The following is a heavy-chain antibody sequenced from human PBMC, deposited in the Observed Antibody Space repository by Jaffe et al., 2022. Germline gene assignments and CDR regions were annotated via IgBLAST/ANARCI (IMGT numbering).Heavy chain of an antibody. Sequence: QVQLQESGPGLVKPSETLSLTCTVSGGSISSYYWSWIRQPPGKGLEWIGYIYYSGSTNYNPSLKSRVTISVDTSKNQFSLKLSSVTAADTAVYYCAREASYGSGSYLVDYWGQGTLVTVSS. J-gene: IGHJ4*02. CDR3: AREASYGSGSYLVDY. D-gene: IGHD3-10*01. V-gene: IGHV4-59*01. CDR1: GGSISSYY. CDR2: IYYSGST.